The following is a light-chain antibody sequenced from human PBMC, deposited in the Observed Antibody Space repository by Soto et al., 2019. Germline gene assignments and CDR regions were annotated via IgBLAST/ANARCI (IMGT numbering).Light chain of an antibody. Sequence: DIQMTQSPSSLSASVGDRVTITCQASQDISNYLNWYQQKPGKAPKFLIYDASNLETGVPSRFSGSGSGTDFTFTISSLQPEDIATYYCQHTWAFGQGTRLEIK. CDR3: QHTWA. CDR1: QDISNY. J-gene: IGKJ5*01. CDR2: DAS. V-gene: IGKV1-33*01.